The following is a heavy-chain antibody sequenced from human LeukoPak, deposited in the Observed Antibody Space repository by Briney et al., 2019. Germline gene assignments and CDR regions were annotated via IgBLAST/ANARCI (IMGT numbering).Heavy chain of an antibody. CDR3: AVFGVVILHYYMDV. D-gene: IGHD3-3*01. Sequence: PGGSLRLSCAASGFSFSSNYEMTWFRQAPGKGLEWVSYITNNGATIYYADSVRGRFTISTDNAKNSLYLQMNSLRAEDTAVYYCAVFGVVILHYYMDVWGKGTTVTVSS. CDR2: ITNNGATI. J-gene: IGHJ6*03. CDR1: GFSFSSNYE. V-gene: IGHV3-48*03.